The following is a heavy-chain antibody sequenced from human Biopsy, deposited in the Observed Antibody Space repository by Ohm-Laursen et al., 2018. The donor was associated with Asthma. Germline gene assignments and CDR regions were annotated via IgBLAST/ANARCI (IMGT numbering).Heavy chain of an antibody. Sequence: ASVKVSCNASGYTFISYAIHWVRQAPGQRLEWMGWINAGNGNTKYSQKFQGRVTITRDTSASTAYMELSSLRSEDTAVYYCARTYYDFLTGQVNDAFATWGQGTMVTVSS. CDR3: ARTYYDFLTGQVNDAFAT. J-gene: IGHJ3*02. CDR2: INAGNGNT. V-gene: IGHV1-3*01. CDR1: GYTFISYA. D-gene: IGHD3-9*01.